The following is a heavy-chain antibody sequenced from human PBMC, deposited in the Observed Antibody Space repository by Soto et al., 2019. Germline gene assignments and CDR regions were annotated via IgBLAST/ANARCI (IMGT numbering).Heavy chain of an antibody. CDR3: AREEYDSSGYYWTHLRQLNYGMDV. CDR1: GGTFSSYA. CDR2: IIPIFGTA. J-gene: IGHJ6*02. Sequence: SVKVSCKASGGTFSSYAISWVRQAPGQGLEWMGGIIPIFGTANYAQKFQGRVTITADESTSTAYMELSSLRSEDTAVYYCAREEYDSSGYYWTHLRQLNYGMDVWGQGTTVTVSS. D-gene: IGHD3-22*01. V-gene: IGHV1-69*13.